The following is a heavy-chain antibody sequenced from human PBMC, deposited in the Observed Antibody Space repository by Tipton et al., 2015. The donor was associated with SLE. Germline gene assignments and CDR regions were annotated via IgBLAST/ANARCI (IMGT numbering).Heavy chain of an antibody. Sequence: SLRLSCAASGFTFSSYSMNWVRQAPGKGLEWVSSISSSSSYIYYADSVKGRFTISRDNAKNSLYLQMNSLRAEDTAVYYCARARYDFWSGYYFDYWGQGTLVTVSS. CDR3: ARARYDFWSGYYFDY. J-gene: IGHJ4*02. V-gene: IGHV3-21*01. D-gene: IGHD3-3*01. CDR1: GFTFSSYS. CDR2: ISSSSSYI.